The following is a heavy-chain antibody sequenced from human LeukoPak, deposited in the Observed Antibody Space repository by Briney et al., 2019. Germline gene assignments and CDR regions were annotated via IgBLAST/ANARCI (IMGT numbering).Heavy chain of an antibody. CDR1: GGSFSGYY. D-gene: IGHD3-10*01. CDR2: INHSGST. CDR3: ARKSRLWFGEFAPPYYYYGMDV. V-gene: IGHV4-34*01. J-gene: IGHJ6*02. Sequence: SETLSLTCAVYGGSFSGYYWSWIRQPPGKGLEWIGEINHSGSTNYNPSLKSRATISVDTPKNQFSLKLSSATAADTAVYYCARKSRLWFGEFAPPYYYYGMDVWGQGTTVTVSS.